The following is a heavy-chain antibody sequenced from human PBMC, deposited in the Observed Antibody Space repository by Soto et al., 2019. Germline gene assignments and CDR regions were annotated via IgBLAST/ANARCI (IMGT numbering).Heavy chain of an antibody. CDR1: GYSFTSYW. J-gene: IGHJ4*02. D-gene: IGHD3-22*01. CDR2: IYPGDSDT. V-gene: IGHV5-51*01. CDR3: ARPKYYYDSSGYNGEFDY. Sequence: GESLKISCKGSGYSFTSYWIGWVRQMPGKGLEWMGIIYPGDSDTRYSPSFQGQVTISTDKSISTAYLQWSSLKASDTAMYYCARPKYYYDSSGYNGEFDYWGQGTLVTVSS.